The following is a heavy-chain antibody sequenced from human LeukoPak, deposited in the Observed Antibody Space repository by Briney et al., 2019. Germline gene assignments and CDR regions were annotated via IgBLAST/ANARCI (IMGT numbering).Heavy chain of an antibody. CDR1: GGSISSYY. CDR2: IYNSGST. Sequence: SETLSLTCTVSGGSISSYYWSWIRQPAGKGLELIGRIYNSGSTTYNPSLKSRVTMSVDMSKNQFSLKLSSVTAADTAVYYCARDSGTTGEVKFDPWGQGTLVTVSS. D-gene: IGHD3-10*01. CDR3: ARDSGTTGEVKFDP. V-gene: IGHV4-4*07. J-gene: IGHJ5*02.